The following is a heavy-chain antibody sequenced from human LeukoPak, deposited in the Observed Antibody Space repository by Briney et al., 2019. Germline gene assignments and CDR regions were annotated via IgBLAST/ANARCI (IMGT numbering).Heavy chain of an antibody. D-gene: IGHD6-19*01. Sequence: GASVKVSCKASGGTFSSYAISWVRQAPGQGLEWMGRIIPILGIANYAQKFQGRVTITADKSTSTAYVELSSLRSEDTAVYYCARGGGSGWTWGQGTLVTVSS. CDR3: ARGGGSGWT. CDR1: GGTFSSYA. J-gene: IGHJ5*02. V-gene: IGHV1-69*04. CDR2: IIPILGIA.